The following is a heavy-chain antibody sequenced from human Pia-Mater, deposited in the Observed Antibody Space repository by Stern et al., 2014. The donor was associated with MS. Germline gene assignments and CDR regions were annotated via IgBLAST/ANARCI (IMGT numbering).Heavy chain of an antibody. D-gene: IGHD3-16*01. CDR1: GALINNSEW. Sequence: QLQLXXXGPGLVKPSGTLSLTCAVSGALINNSEWWGWVRQPPGEGLECSAKIYQTGRPNYNPSLKSRVPMSVDNSRNQFSLKLKSVTAADTAVYYCARGGLYDCWGQGTLVTVSS. CDR2: IYQTGRP. J-gene: IGHJ4*02. CDR3: ARGGLYDC. V-gene: IGHV4-4*02.